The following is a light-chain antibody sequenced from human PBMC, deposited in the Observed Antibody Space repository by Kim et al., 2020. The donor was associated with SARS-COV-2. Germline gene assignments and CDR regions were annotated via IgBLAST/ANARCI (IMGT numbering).Light chain of an antibody. Sequence: SESEGDRVTITCRASQDISSWLAWYQQKPGKAPKLLISAASSLQSGVPSRFSGSGSGTDFTLTISSLQPEDFASYYCQRADSFPLGFGGGTKVEI. CDR3: QRADSFPLG. CDR1: QDISSW. V-gene: IGKV1-12*01. CDR2: AAS. J-gene: IGKJ4*01.